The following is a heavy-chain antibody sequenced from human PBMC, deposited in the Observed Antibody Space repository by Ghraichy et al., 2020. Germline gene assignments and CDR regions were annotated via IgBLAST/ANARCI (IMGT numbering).Heavy chain of an antibody. Sequence: ASVKVSCKASGYTFTSYGISWVRQAPGQGLEWMGWISAYNGNINYAQNLQGRVTMTTDTSTSTAYMELRSLRSDDTAVYYCARGGGFGESYYYYYMDVWGKGTTVTVSS. CDR2: ISAYNGNI. CDR1: GYTFTSYG. V-gene: IGHV1-18*04. J-gene: IGHJ6*03. CDR3: ARGGGFGESYYYYYMDV. D-gene: IGHD3-10*01.